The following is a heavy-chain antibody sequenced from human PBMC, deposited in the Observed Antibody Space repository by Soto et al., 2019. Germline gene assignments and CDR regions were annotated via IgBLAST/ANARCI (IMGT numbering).Heavy chain of an antibody. CDR1: GYTFTGYY. Sequence: ASVKVSCKASGYTFTGYYMHWVRQAPGQGLEWMGWINPNSGGTNYAQKFQGWVTMTRDTSISTAYMELSRLRSDDTAVYYCARASGAAIDPFDYWGQGTLVTVSS. J-gene: IGHJ4*02. D-gene: IGHD2-2*01. CDR3: ARASGAAIDPFDY. V-gene: IGHV1-2*04. CDR2: INPNSGGT.